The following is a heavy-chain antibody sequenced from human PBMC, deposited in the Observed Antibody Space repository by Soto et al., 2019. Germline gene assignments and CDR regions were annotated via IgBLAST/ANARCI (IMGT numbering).Heavy chain of an antibody. CDR2: IVVGSGNT. V-gene: IGHV1-58*01. CDR3: AAMYYYDSSGYYYGDFDY. D-gene: IGHD3-22*01. CDR1: GFTFTSSA. J-gene: IGHJ4*02. Sequence: SVKVSCKASGFTFTSSAVQWVRQARGQRLEWIGWIVVGSGNTNYAQKFQERVTITSDMSTSTAYMELSSLRSEDTAVYYCAAMYYYDSSGYYYGDFDYWGQGTLVTVSS.